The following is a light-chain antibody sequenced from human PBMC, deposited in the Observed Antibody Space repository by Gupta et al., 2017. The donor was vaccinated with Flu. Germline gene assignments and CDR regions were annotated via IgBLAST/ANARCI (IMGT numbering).Light chain of an antibody. Sequence: SLGERATINCKSSLSVFYSPNNVNHLAWYQHKPGQPPKLLIYRASTRNPGSLTDSVAAGLGQIFTLTISSLQPEDVAVYYCQQAYSTPYTFGQGTKLDIK. V-gene: IGKV4-1*01. CDR3: QQAYSTPYT. J-gene: IGKJ2*01. CDR2: RAS. CDR1: LSVFYSPNNVNH.